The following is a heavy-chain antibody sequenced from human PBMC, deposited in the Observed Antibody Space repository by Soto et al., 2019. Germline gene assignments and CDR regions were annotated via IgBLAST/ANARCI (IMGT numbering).Heavy chain of an antibody. CDR2: MYYSGST. V-gene: IGHV4-39*01. Sequence: TSETLSLTCTISGDSISISSYYWAWIRQPPGKGLEWIGSMYYSGSTYNNPSLKSRVTMSVDTPKKQFSLILSSVTAADTAVYYCAAMLIVGATQYYFEDWDEGNLVTVAS. J-gene: IGHJ4*01. CDR3: AAMLIVGATQYYFED. D-gene: IGHD1-26*01. CDR1: GDSISISSYY.